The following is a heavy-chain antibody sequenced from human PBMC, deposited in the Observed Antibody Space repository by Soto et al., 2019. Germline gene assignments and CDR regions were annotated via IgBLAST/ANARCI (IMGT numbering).Heavy chain of an antibody. CDR2: ISAYNGNT. V-gene: IGHV1-18*01. Sequence: ASVKVSCKASGYTFTSYGISWVRQAPGQGLEWMGWISAYNGNTNYAQKLQGRVTMTTDTSTSTAYMELRSLRSDDTAVYYCARTNDYELGYYYMDVWGKGTTVTVSS. J-gene: IGHJ6*03. CDR3: ARTNDYELGYYYMDV. D-gene: IGHD4-17*01. CDR1: GYTFTSYG.